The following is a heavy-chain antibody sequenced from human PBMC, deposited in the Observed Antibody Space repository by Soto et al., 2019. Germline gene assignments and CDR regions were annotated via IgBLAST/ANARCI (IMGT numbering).Heavy chain of an antibody. J-gene: IGHJ4*02. CDR2: IIPILNTV. V-gene: IGHV1-69*08. CDR1: GCTFSTYT. CDR3: AREEYYYGAGAFFDY. Sequence: GASVKVSCTASGCTFSTYTISWVRQAPGQGLEWMGRIIPILNTVNYAQKFQGRVTITADKSTSTAYMELSSLRSEDTAVYYCAREEYYYGAGAFFDYGGQEPLVTVSS. D-gene: IGHD3-10*01.